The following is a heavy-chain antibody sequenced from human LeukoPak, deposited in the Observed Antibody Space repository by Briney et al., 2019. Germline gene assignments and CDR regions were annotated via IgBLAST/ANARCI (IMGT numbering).Heavy chain of an antibody. D-gene: IGHD3-22*01. CDR3: ARHDYDSNGYYLMDY. Sequence: PGESLKISCKGSGYSFTSYWIGWVRQMPGQGLEWMGIIYPGDSDTTYSPSFQGQVTISADKSFSTAYLQWSSLKASDTAMYFCARHDYDSNGYYLMDYWGQGTLVTVSS. CDR2: IYPGDSDT. CDR1: GYSFTSYW. V-gene: IGHV5-51*01. J-gene: IGHJ4*02.